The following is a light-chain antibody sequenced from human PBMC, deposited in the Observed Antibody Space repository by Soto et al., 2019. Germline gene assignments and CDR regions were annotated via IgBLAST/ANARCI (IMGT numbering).Light chain of an antibody. CDR2: GNS. CDR1: SSNIGAGYD. J-gene: IGLJ2*01. Sequence: QSVLTQPPSVSGAPGQRVTISCTGSSSNIGAGYDVHWYQQLPGTAPKLLIYGNSNRPSGVPDRFSGSKSGTSASLAITGLQAGDGADYYGQSYDSSLSGPVVFGGGTKLTAL. V-gene: IGLV1-40*01. CDR3: QSYDSSLSGPVV.